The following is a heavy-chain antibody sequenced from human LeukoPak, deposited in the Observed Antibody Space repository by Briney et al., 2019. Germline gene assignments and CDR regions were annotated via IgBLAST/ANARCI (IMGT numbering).Heavy chain of an antibody. D-gene: IGHD3-3*01. Sequence: GGSLILSCSASGFPFNTYAMNRVRQTPGKVLERVSPIIGSGDITPYADSVKGRFTIARDNSKDMVSLQMNSLRADDAAVYYCEKAAGPTLFGVVLFDYWGQGTLVTVSS. CDR3: EKAAGPTLFGVVLFDY. CDR2: IIGSGDIT. V-gene: IGHV3-23*01. J-gene: IGHJ4*02. CDR1: GFPFNTYA.